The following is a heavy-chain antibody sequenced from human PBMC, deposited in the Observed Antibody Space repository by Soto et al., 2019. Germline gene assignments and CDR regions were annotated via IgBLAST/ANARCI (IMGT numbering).Heavy chain of an antibody. CDR3: ARGGYSDDY. J-gene: IGHJ4*02. CDR2: IIPISRTT. Sequence: QVQLVQSGAEVKKPGSSVKVSCTASGGTIRNLTISWVRQAPGQGLEWMGAIIPISRTTKYAQKFQGRVTLTADEPTNTVYMGLSSLKSEDTAVYYCARGGYSDDYWGQGTLISVSA. D-gene: IGHD5-12*01. CDR1: GGTIRNLT. V-gene: IGHV1-69*12.